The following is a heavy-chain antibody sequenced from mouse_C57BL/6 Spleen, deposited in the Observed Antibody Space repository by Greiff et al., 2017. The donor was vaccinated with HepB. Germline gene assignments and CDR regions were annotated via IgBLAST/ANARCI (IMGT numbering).Heavy chain of an antibody. D-gene: IGHD2-5*01. CDR1: GFSLSTSGMG. Sequence: QVTLKESGPGILQSSQTLSLTCSFSGFSLSTSGMGVSWIRQPSGKGLEWLAHIYWDDDKRYNPSLKSRLTISKDTSRNQVFLKITSVDTADTATYYCARDSNYYFDYWGQGTTLTVSS. CDR2: IYWDDDK. CDR3: ARDSNYYFDY. J-gene: IGHJ2*01. V-gene: IGHV8-12*01.